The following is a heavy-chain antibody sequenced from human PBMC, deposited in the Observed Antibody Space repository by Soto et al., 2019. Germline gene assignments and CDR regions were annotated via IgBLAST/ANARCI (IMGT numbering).Heavy chain of an antibody. J-gene: IGHJ5*02. Sequence: EAQLLASGGVLVQPGGSLRLSCVGSGFTFRDHAMSWVRQAPGRGLEWVSAISANGGSIQHADSVKGRFSVSRDNDTNTEDRQMDNLRTEESAVYYCAKDRYYDTPSWFDPWGQGSRVIVSS. CDR2: ISANGGSI. V-gene: IGHV3-23*01. D-gene: IGHD3-22*01. CDR3: AKDRYYDTPSWFDP. CDR1: GFTFRDHA.